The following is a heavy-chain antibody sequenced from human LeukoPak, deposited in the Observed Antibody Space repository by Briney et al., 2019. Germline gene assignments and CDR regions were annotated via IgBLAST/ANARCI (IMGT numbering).Heavy chain of an antibody. CDR2: IYYSGRT. CDR1: GGSIRSYY. V-gene: IGHV4-59*08. D-gene: IGHD3-22*01. Sequence: KASETLSLTCTVSGGSIRSYYWTWIRQPPGKGLEWIGFIYYSGRTNYNPSLKSRVTISVDTSKNQFSLKLSSVTAADTAVYYCARLRNHNYDTSGYYSMDVWAKGPRSPSP. CDR3: ARLRNHNYDTSGYYSMDV. J-gene: IGHJ6*02.